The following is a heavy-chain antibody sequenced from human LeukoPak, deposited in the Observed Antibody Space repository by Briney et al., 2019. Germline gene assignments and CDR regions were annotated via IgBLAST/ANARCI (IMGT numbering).Heavy chain of an antibody. Sequence: GGSLRLSCAASGFTFSSYAMSWVRQAPGKGLKWVSAISGSGGSTYYADSVKGRFTISRDNSKNTLYLQMNSLRAEDTAVYYCAKREVGATSDEYYFDYWGQGTLVTVSS. CDR3: AKREVGATSDEYYFDY. CDR1: GFTFSSYA. CDR2: ISGSGGST. D-gene: IGHD1-26*01. J-gene: IGHJ4*02. V-gene: IGHV3-23*01.